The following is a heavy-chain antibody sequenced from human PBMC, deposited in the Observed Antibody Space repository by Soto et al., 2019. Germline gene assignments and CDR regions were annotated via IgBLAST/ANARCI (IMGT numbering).Heavy chain of an antibody. Sequence: SVKVSCKASGGTFSSYAISWVRQAPGQGLEWMGGIIPIFGTANYAQKFQGRVTITADESTSTAYMELSSLRSEDTAVYYCAREGNNYYGMDVWGQGTTVTVSS. J-gene: IGHJ6*02. CDR1: GGTFSSYA. V-gene: IGHV1-69*13. CDR2: IIPIFGTA. CDR3: AREGNNYYGMDV.